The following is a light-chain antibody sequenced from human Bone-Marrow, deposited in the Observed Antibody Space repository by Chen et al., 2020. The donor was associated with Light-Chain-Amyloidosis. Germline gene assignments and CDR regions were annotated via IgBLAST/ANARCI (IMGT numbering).Light chain of an antibody. J-gene: IGLJ3*02. CDR1: SGSIATNY. CDR2: EDE. CDR3: QSYQGSSQGV. V-gene: IGLV6-57*01. Sequence: NFMLTQPHSVSESPGKTVIISCTRSSGSIATNYVQWYQQRPGSSPTTVIYEDEQRPTGVRDRFSGSIDRSSNSASLTISGLKTEDEADYYCQSYQGSSQGVFGGGTKLTVL.